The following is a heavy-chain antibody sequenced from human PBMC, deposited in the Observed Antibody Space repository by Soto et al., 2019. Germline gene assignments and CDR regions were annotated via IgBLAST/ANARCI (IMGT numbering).Heavy chain of an antibody. V-gene: IGHV3-23*01. CDR2: ISGSGDST. CDR1: GFTFGSYA. D-gene: IGHD2-15*01. CDR3: AKHWAGYCSGVGCFGPFDC. J-gene: IGHJ4*02. Sequence: EVQLLESGGGLVQPGGSLRLSCAASGFTFGSYAMNWVRQAPGKGLEWVSTISGSGDSTYYADSVKGRFTISRDNSTSTVHLQMNSLRAEDTAVYYCAKHWAGYCSGVGCFGPFDCWGQGTLVTVSS.